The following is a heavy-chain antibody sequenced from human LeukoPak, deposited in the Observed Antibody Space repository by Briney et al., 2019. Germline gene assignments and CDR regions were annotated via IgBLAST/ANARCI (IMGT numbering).Heavy chain of an antibody. V-gene: IGHV4-59*08. J-gene: IGHJ4*02. D-gene: IGHD4-17*01. Sequence: SETLSLTCTVSGGSITSYYWSWIRQPPGKGLEWVGYVFYSENTRYNPSLGSRVTISMGTSQNQFSLKLNSVTAADTAVYYCASQMTTVDYWGQGTLVTVSS. CDR1: GGSITSYY. CDR3: ASQMTTVDY. CDR2: VFYSENT.